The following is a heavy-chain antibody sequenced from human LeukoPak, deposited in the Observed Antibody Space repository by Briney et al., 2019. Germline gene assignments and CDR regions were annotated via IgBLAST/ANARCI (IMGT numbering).Heavy chain of an antibody. V-gene: IGHV4-59*01. D-gene: IGHD3-16*01. CDR3: AKLYSYASS. J-gene: IGHJ5*02. CDR2: IRNSGNT. Sequence: SETLSLTCTVSGDSISNYYWSWIRQPPGKGLEWIGYIRNSGNTNYNPSLKSRVTISVDTSKNQFSLKLTSVTAADTAMYYCAKLYSYASSWGQGTLVTVSS. CDR1: GDSISNYY.